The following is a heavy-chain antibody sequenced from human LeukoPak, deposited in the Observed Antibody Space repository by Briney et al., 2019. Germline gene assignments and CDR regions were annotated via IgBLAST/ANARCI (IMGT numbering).Heavy chain of an antibody. V-gene: IGHV3-23*01. CDR1: GFTFSSYA. CDR3: AEDRPMVRGNGRFDP. Sequence: GGSLRLSCAASGFTFSSYAMSWVRQAPGKGLEWVSAISGSGGSTYYADSVKGRFTISRDNSKNTLYLQMNSLRAEDTAVYYCAEDRPMVRGNGRFDPWGQGTLVTVSS. J-gene: IGHJ5*02. CDR2: ISGSGGST. D-gene: IGHD3-10*01.